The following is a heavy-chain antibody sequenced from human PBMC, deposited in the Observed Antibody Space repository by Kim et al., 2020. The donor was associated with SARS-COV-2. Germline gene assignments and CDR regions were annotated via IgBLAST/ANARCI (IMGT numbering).Heavy chain of an antibody. CDR3: ARGSGSGWYLY. D-gene: IGHD6-19*01. CDR2: INHSGST. CDR1: GGSFSGYY. V-gene: IGHV4-34*01. Sequence: SETLSLTCAVYGGSFSGYYWSWIRQPPGKGLEWIGEINHSGSTNYNPSLKSRVTISVDTSKNQFSLKLSSVTAADTAVYYCARGSGSGWYLYWGQGTLVTVSS. J-gene: IGHJ4*02.